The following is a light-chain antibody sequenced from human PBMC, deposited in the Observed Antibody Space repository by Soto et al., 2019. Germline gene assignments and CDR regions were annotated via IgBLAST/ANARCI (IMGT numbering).Light chain of an antibody. J-gene: IGKJ1*01. Sequence: EMVLTQSPATLSLSPGERATLSCRASQSVSSYLAWYQQKPGQAPRLLIYDASNRATGIPARFSGSGSGTEFTLTISSLQPDDFSMYYCQQYNDYSWTLGQGTKVDIK. CDR1: QSVSSY. CDR3: QQYNDYSWT. CDR2: DAS. V-gene: IGKV3-11*01.